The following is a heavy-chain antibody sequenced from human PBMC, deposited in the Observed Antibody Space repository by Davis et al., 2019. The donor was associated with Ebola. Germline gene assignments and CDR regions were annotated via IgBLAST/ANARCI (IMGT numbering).Heavy chain of an antibody. J-gene: IGHJ4*02. CDR2: IITDNGNR. Sequence: ASVKVSCKASGSPFPLYAMNWVRQAPGQGLEWMGWIITDNGNRNYAQKFQGRITLTTDTTTSTAYMELRSLRSDDTAVYFCARGLGPDYWGQGTLVTVSS. V-gene: IGHV1-18*01. CDR1: GSPFPLYA. CDR3: ARGLGPDY.